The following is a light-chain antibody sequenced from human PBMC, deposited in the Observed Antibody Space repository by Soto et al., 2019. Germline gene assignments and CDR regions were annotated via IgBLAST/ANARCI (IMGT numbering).Light chain of an antibody. Sequence: EIVLTQSPATLSLSPGERATLSCRASQSVSSYLAWYQQKPGQAPRLLIYDASNRATGIPARFSGSGSGTDFTLTISSLEPEDFAVYYCQQRSKWPPEVTFGPGTKVDI. CDR2: DAS. CDR1: QSVSSY. V-gene: IGKV3-11*01. J-gene: IGKJ3*01. CDR3: QQRSKWPPEVT.